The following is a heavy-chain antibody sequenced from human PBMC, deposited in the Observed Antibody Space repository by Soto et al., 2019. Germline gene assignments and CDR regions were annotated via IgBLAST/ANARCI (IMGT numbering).Heavy chain of an antibody. J-gene: IGHJ6*02. Sequence: GGSLRLSCTASGFSLSGYDMHWVRQAPGKGLEWVSTIGAARDPYCTGSVTHRFTMCRENGSNCRFIQMNSVTVGDTAVYYSATASTRRLAGRADYYYYWDGWGQRIMVTAAS. CDR3: ATASTRRLAGRADYYYYWDG. CDR1: GFSLSGYD. V-gene: IGHV3-13*05. D-gene: IGHD6-19*01. CDR2: IGAARDP.